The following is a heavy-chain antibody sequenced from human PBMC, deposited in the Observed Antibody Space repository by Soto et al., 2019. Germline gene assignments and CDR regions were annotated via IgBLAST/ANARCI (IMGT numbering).Heavy chain of an antibody. D-gene: IGHD3-3*01. CDR3: ARDRPILRFLEWSPFDY. CDR1: GFTFSSYW. CDR2: IKQDGSEK. J-gene: IGHJ4*02. Sequence: GGSLRLSCAASGFTFSSYWMSWVRQAPGKGLEWVANIKQDGSEKYYVDSVKGRFTISRDNAKNSLYLQMNSLRAEDTAVYYCARDRPILRFLEWSPFDYWGQGTLVTVSS. V-gene: IGHV3-7*01.